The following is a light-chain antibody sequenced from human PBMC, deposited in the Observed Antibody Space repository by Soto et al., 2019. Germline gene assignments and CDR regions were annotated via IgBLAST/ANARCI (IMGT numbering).Light chain of an antibody. CDR3: HQHGGSPET. J-gene: IGKJ1*01. CDR1: QTVNNNY. V-gene: IGKV3-20*01. CDR2: RAS. Sequence: ENVLTQSPDTLSLSPGERATLSRGASQTVNNNYVAWYQQKPGQAPRLLIFRASNKATGIPDRFSGSSSGTEFILTISGLEPEDSGMYYCHQHGGSPETFAQGTKVDI.